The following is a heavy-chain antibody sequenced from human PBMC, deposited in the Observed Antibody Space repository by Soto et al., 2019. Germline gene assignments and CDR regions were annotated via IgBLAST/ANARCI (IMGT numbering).Heavy chain of an antibody. CDR1: GGSVSSGDYY. CDR2: IYHSGST. V-gene: IGHV4-30-4*01. CDR3: ARDVWGTYRHDAFDI. D-gene: IGHD3-16*02. Sequence: QVQLQESGPGLVKPSQTLSLTCTVSGGSVSSGDYYWSWIRQPPGKGLEWIAYIYHSGSTYYNPSLQIRVTISVDTSKNQVSLKLSSVIAADTAVYYCARDVWGTYRHDAFDIWGQGTMVTVSA. J-gene: IGHJ3*02.